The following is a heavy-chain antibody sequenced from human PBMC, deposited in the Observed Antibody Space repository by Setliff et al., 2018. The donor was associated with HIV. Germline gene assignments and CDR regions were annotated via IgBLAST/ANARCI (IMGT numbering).Heavy chain of an antibody. CDR3: ANLWELGA. V-gene: IGHV3-7*03. CDR1: GFTFSSHW. Sequence: GGSLRLSCAASGFTFSSHWMSWIRQAPGKGLEWVASIKQDGSEKYYMDSVKGRFTISRDNARTSLFLEMRSLRDEDTAVYLCANLWELGAWGQGTLVTVSS. D-gene: IGHD3-16*01. J-gene: IGHJ5*02. CDR2: IKQDGSEK.